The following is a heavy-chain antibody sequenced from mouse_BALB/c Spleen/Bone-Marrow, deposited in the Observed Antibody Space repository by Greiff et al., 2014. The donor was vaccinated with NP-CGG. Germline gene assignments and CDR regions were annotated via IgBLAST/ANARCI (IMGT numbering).Heavy chain of an antibody. V-gene: IGHV7-3*02. CDR3: ARDRGLPSLAY. CDR2: IRNKANGYTT. Sequence: EVQGVESGGGLVQPGGSLRLSCATSGFTFTDYYMSWVRQPPGKALEWLGFIRNKANGYTTEYSASVKGRFTISRDNSQSILYFQMNTLRAEDSAPYYCARDRGLPSLAYWGKGPTLTVPS. J-gene: IGHJ2*01. CDR1: GFTFTDYY. D-gene: IGHD2-4*01.